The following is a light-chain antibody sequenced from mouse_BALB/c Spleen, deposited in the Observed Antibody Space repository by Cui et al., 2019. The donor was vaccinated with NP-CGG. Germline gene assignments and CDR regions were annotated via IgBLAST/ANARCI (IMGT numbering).Light chain of an antibody. CDR2: GTN. CDR1: TGAVTTSNY. Sequence: AVVNSESGLTPLPGETVTLTCRSSTGAVTTSNYANWVQEKPDHLFTGLIGGTNNRAPGVPARFSGSLIGDKAALTITGAQTEDEAIYFCALWYSNHWVFGGGTKLTVL. V-gene: IGLV1*01. J-gene: IGLJ1*01. CDR3: ALWYSNHWV.